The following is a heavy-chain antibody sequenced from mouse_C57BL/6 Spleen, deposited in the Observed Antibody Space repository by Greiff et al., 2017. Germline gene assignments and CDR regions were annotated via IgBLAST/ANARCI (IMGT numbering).Heavy chain of an antibody. J-gene: IGHJ2*01. V-gene: IGHV5-12*01. D-gene: IGHD2-2*01. CDR3: ARHGNDLDY. CDR1: GFTFSDYY. CDR2: ISNGGGST. Sequence: DVHLVESGGGLVQPGGSLKLSCAASGFTFSDYYMYWVRQTPEKRLEWVAYISNGGGSTYYPDTVKGRFTISRDNAKNTLYLQMSRRKSEDTAMYYCARHGNDLDYWGQGTTLTVSS.